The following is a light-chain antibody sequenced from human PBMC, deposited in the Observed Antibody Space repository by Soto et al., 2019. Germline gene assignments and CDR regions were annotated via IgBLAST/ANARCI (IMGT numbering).Light chain of an antibody. V-gene: IGLV6-57*04. CDR2: HNN. CDR1: SGSIASKY. Sequence: NFMLTQPHSVSESPGKTVTISCTRISGSIASKYVQWYQQRPGSAPTTVIYHNNQRPSGVPDRFSGSIDSSSNSASLIISGLKTEDEADYHCQSYDDNSVVFGGGTKVTVL. J-gene: IGLJ2*01. CDR3: QSYDDNSVV.